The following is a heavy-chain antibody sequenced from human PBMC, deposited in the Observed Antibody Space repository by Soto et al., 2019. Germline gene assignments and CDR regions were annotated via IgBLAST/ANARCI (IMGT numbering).Heavy chain of an antibody. CDR2: IYSGGST. CDR3: AKDPLEPWGGAYFDY. Sequence: EVQLVETGGGLIQPGGSLRLSCAASGFTVSSNYMSWVRQAPGKGLEWVSVIYSGGSTYYADSVKGRFTISRDNSKNTLYLQMNSLRAEDTAVYYCAKDPLEPWGGAYFDYWGQGTLVTVSS. V-gene: IGHV3-53*02. CDR1: GFTVSSNY. D-gene: IGHD2-21*01. J-gene: IGHJ4*02.